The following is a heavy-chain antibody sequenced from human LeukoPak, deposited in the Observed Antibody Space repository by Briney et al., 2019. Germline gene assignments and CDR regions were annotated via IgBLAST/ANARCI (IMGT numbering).Heavy chain of an antibody. CDR3: VTGYLFDY. Sequence: KPSETLSLTCTVSGVSISGYYWSWIRQPPGKGLEWIGCVFYTGSISYNPSLKSRASISVDTSKNQFSLKLSSVTAADTAVYYCVTGYLFDYWGQGTLVTVSS. CDR1: GVSISGYY. J-gene: IGHJ4*02. V-gene: IGHV4-59*12. CDR2: VFYTGSI. D-gene: IGHD3-9*01.